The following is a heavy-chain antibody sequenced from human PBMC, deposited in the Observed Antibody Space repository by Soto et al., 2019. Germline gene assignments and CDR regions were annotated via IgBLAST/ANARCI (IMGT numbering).Heavy chain of an antibody. D-gene: IGHD6-13*01. CDR2: ISYDGSNK. V-gene: IGHV3-30*04. CDR3: ARQQQLVLEDDAFDI. CDR1: GFTFSSYA. J-gene: IGHJ3*02. Sequence: GGSLRLSCAASGFTFSSYAMHWVRQAPGKGLEWVAVISYDGSNKYYADSVKGRFTISRDNSKNTLYLQMNSLRAEDTAVYYCARQQQLVLEDDAFDIWGQGTMVTVSS.